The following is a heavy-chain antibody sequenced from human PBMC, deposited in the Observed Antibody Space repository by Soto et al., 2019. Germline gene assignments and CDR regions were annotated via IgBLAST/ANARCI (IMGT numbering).Heavy chain of an antibody. J-gene: IGHJ5*02. CDR3: AREIAVAGTRWFDP. V-gene: IGHV4-31*03. CDR2: IYYSGST. CDR1: RGSISSGGYY. Sequence: QVQLQESGPGLVKPSQTLSLTCTVSRGSISSGGYYWSWIRQHPGKGLEWIGYIYYSGSTHYNPSLKSRVTISVDTSKNQFSLKLSSVTAADTAVYYCAREIAVAGTRWFDPWGQGTLVTVSS. D-gene: IGHD6-19*01.